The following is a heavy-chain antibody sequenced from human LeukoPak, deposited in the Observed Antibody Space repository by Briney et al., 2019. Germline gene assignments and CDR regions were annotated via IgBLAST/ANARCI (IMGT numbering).Heavy chain of an antibody. CDR2: IYHSGST. CDR1: GGSISSYY. CDR3: ARHKTQWLVASFDY. J-gene: IGHJ4*02. Sequence: SETLSLTCTVSGGSISSYYWSWIRQPPGKGLEWVGYIYHSGSTNYNPSLKSRVTISVDTSKNQFSLKLSSVTAADTAVYYCARHKTQWLVASFDYWGQGTLVTVSS. D-gene: IGHD6-19*01. V-gene: IGHV4-59*08.